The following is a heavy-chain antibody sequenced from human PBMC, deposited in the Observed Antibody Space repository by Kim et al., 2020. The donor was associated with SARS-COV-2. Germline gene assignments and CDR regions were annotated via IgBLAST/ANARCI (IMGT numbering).Heavy chain of an antibody. CDR3: AAEGGGSYPFDY. V-gene: IGHV1-58*01. J-gene: IGHJ4*02. D-gene: IGHD1-26*01. Sequence: KYAQKFQERVTITRDMSTSTAYMELSSLRSEDTAVYYCAAEGGGSYPFDYWGQGTLVTVSS.